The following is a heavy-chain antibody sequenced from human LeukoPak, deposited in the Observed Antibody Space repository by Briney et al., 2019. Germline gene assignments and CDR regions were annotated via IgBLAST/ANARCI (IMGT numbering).Heavy chain of an antibody. CDR3: ARPKRDSSEYFDY. D-gene: IGHD3-22*01. CDR1: GYTFTGYY. CDR2: INPNSGGT. J-gene: IGHJ4*02. V-gene: IGHV1-2*06. Sequence: ASVKVSCKASGYTFTGYYMHWVRQAPGQGLEWMGRINPNSGGTNYAQKFQGRVTMTTDTSTSTAYMELRSLRSDDTAVYYCARPKRDSSEYFDYWGQGTLVTVSS.